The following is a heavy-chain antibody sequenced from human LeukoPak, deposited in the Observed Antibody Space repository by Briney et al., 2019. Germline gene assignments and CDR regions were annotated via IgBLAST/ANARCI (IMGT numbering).Heavy chain of an antibody. J-gene: IGHJ3*02. V-gene: IGHV3-21*04. CDR3: ARDPNGDYIGAFDM. Sequence: PGGSLRLSCAAFGFTFSSYSMNWVRQAPGKGLEWVSSISSSSSYIYYADSVKGRFTISRDNAKNSLYLQMNSLRAEDTAVYYCARDPNGDYIGAFDMWGPGTMVTVSS. CDR1: GFTFSSYS. CDR2: ISSSSSYI. D-gene: IGHD4-17*01.